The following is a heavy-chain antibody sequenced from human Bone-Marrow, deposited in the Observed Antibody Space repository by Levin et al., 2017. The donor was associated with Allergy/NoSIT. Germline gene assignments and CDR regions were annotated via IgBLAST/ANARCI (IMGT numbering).Heavy chain of an antibody. Sequence: PGESLKISCEVSGFIVNDYYMKWVRQAPGKGPECVSVIYSGDRTFYSDSVKGRFTISRENSNNTLYLQMNSLRVEDSAIYYCARGPRIGNARGWFDPWGHGTLVTVTS. V-gene: IGHV3-66*01. CDR2: IYSGDRT. D-gene: IGHD3-10*01. CDR1: GFIVNDYY. J-gene: IGHJ5*02. CDR3: ARGPRIGNARGWFDP.